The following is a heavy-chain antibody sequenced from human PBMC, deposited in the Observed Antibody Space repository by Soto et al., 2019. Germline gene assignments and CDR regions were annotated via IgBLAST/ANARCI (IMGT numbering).Heavy chain of an antibody. J-gene: IGHJ2*01. V-gene: IGHV3-23*01. CDR1: GFPSSTYA. D-gene: IGHD3-16*02. CDR3: TKSDGCGGGACYTGTYYYFAV. Sequence: DVQLLESGGGLVEPGGSLTLSCAASGFPSSTYALNWVRQAPGKGPEWVSTISESGHHTHYADSVKGRFTISRDKSKNTLSVQMNSLRVDDTAIYYCTKSDGCGGGACYTGTYYYFAVWGRGTLVTVSS. CDR2: ISESGHHT.